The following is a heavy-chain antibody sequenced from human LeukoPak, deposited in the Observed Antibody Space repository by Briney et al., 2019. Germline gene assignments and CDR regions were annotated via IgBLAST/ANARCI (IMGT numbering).Heavy chain of an antibody. V-gene: IGHV3-7*01. Sequence: GGSLRLSCAASGFTFSSSWMTWVRQAPGKGLEWLANIKGDGSDKNYVDSVKGRFTISRDNDKNSLFLQMSSLRGEDTALYYCATEHWGPNSWGQGTLVTVSS. J-gene: IGHJ4*02. CDR1: GFTFSSSW. CDR3: ATEHWGPNS. CDR2: IKGDGSDK. D-gene: IGHD3-16*01.